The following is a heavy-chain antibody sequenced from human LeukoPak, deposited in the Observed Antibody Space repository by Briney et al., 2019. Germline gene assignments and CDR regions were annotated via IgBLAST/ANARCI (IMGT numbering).Heavy chain of an antibody. J-gene: IGHJ6*03. CDR2: IIPIFGTA. CDR3: ARASVVVPAAIFYYYMDV. D-gene: IGHD2-2*01. Sequence: SVKVSCKASGGTFSSYAISWVRQAPGQGLEWMGGIIPIFGTANYAQKFQGRVTITADESTSTAYMELSSLRSEDTAVYYCARASVVVPAAIFYYYMDVWGKGTTVTVSS. CDR1: GGTFSSYA. V-gene: IGHV1-69*13.